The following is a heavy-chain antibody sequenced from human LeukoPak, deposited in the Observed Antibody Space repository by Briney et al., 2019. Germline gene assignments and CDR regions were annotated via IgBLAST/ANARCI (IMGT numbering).Heavy chain of an antibody. CDR1: GYTLTELS. J-gene: IGHJ4*02. Sequence: ASVKASCKVSGYTLTELSMHWVRQAPGKGLEWMGGFDPEDGETIYAQKFQGRVTMTEDTSTDTAYMELSSLRSEDTAVYYCATKPLVSFHFSSAPYNSWGQGTLVTVSS. D-gene: IGHD3-3*02. CDR2: FDPEDGET. CDR3: ATKPLVSFHFSSAPYNS. V-gene: IGHV1-24*01.